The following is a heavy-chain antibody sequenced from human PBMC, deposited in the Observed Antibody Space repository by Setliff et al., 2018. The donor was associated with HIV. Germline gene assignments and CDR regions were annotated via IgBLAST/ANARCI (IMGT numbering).Heavy chain of an antibody. CDR3: ARDLRYGSTWYAFDY. CDR2: INWNGGST. D-gene: IGHD6-13*01. J-gene: IGHJ4*02. CDR1: FFPFSSSG. Sequence: SLLLSFSSSFFPFSSSGMSWVRQAPGKGLEWVSSINWNGGSTAYADSVKGRFTISRDNAQNSLYLQMNGLRAEDTALYYCARDLRYGSTWYAFDYWGQGTLVTVSS. V-gene: IGHV3-20*03.